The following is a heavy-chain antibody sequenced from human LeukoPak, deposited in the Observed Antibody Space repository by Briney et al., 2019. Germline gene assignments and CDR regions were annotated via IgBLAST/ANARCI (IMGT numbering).Heavy chain of an antibody. CDR3: ARAPGVLLWFGELSPTDY. V-gene: IGHV1-18*01. CDR1: GYTFTSYG. J-gene: IGHJ4*02. CDR2: ISANNGNT. D-gene: IGHD3-10*01. Sequence: ASVKVSCKASGYTFTSYGISWVRQAPGQGLEWMGWISANNGNTNYAQKLQGRVTMTTDTSTSTAYMELRSLRSDDTAVYYCARAPGVLLWFGELSPTDYWGQGTLVTVSS.